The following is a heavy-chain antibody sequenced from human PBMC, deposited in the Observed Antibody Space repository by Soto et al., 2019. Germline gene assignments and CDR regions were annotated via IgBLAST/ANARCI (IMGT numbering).Heavy chain of an antibody. D-gene: IGHD5-12*01. CDR3: VRHGRGYSGYDKRNFDY. J-gene: IGHJ4*02. V-gene: IGHV4-34*01. Sequence: SETLSLTCAVYGGSFSGYYWSWIRQPPGKGLEWIGYIYHSGSTNYNPSLKSRVTISVDTSKNQFSLKLSSVTAADTAVYYCVRHGRGYSGYDKRNFDYWGQGTLVTVSS. CDR1: GGSFSGYY. CDR2: IYHSGST.